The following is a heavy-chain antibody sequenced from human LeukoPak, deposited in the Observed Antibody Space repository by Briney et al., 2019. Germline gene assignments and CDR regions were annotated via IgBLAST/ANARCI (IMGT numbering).Heavy chain of an antibody. J-gene: IGHJ4*02. D-gene: IGHD3-22*01. Sequence: VGSLSLSCSASVFTFTSYPMTWVRQAPREGLEWVSSVSGSAGRTSYADSVKGRFTISRDNSKNRLYLQMNSLRAEDAAVYYCAKDAYGNCDSSDYCRPYYFDCWGQGTRVTVSS. CDR2: VSGSAGRT. V-gene: IGHV3-23*01. CDR3: AKDAYGNCDSSDYCRPYYFDC. CDR1: VFTFTSYP.